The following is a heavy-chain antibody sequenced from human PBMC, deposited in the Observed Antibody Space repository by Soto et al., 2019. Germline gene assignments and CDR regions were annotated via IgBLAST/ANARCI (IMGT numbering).Heavy chain of an antibody. D-gene: IGHD3-3*01. CDR1: GFTFSSYW. Sequence: PGGSLRLSCAASGFTFSSYWMSWVRQAPGKGLEWVANIKQDGSEKYYVDSVKGRFTISRDNAKNSLYLQMNSLRAEDTAVYYCARTRDMLATVGRYYDFWSGYYTPFYYYYMDVWGKGTTVTVSS. CDR3: ARTRDMLATVGRYYDFWSGYYTPFYYYYMDV. J-gene: IGHJ6*03. V-gene: IGHV3-7*01. CDR2: IKQDGSEK.